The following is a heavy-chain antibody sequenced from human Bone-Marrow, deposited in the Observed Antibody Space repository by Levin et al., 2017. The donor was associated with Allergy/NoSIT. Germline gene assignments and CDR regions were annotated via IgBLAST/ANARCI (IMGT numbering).Heavy chain of an antibody. CDR1: GGSIYSRSDY. D-gene: IGHD6-13*01. J-gene: IGHJ2*01. V-gene: IGHV4-39*01. CDR2: ISSSGST. CDR3: ACRLEEPGTYWFFDL. Sequence: SQTLSLTCPVSGGSIYSRSDYWGWIRQAPGKGLEYIGGISSSGSTYYTPSLKSRASISVDPSKNHFSLRLSSVTAADTAVYYCACRLEEPGTYWFFDLWGRGTLVTVSS.